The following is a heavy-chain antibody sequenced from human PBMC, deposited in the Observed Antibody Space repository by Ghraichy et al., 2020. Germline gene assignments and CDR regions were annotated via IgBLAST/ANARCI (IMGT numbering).Heavy chain of an antibody. J-gene: IGHJ1*01. CDR3: AKGHVGRVAVAGCFHH. D-gene: IGHD6-19*01. CDR1: GFTFTKYA. CDR2: ISATGGSK. V-gene: IGHV3-23*01. Sequence: GESLNISCAASGFTFTKYALSWVRQAPGKGLERVSLISATGGSKFYADYVKGRFTISRDVSKNTLYMEMNNLRVEDTAVYFCAKGHVGRVAVAGCFHHWGQGTLVSVSS.